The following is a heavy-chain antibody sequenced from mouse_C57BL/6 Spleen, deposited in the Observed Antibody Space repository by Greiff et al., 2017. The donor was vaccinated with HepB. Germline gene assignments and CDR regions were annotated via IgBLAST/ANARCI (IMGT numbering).Heavy chain of an antibody. J-gene: IGHJ4*01. CDR2: IDPANGNT. D-gene: IGHD1-1*01. CDR3: ANPPITTVVATRAMDY. Sequence: EVKLVESVAELVRPGASVKLSCTASGFNIKNTYMHWVKQRPEQGLEWIGRIDPANGNTKYAKKFQGKATITADTSSNTAYLQLSSLTSEDTAIYYCANPPITTVVATRAMDYWGQGTSVTVSS. CDR1: GFNIKNTY. V-gene: IGHV14-3*01.